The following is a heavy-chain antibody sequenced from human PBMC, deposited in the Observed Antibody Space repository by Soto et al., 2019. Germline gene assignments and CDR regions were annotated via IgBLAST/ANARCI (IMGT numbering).Heavy chain of an antibody. V-gene: IGHV3-66*01. CDR2: IYSDGTT. CDR3: ARGPETTVNTSEL. Sequence: GGSLRLSCAASGFTVSSNYMNWVRQAPGKGLEWVSVIYSDGTTYYADSVKGRFTISRDNSKNTLYLQLHSLRVEDTAVYYCARGPETTVNTSELWGQGTLVTVSS. CDR1: GFTVSSNY. D-gene: IGHD4-17*01. J-gene: IGHJ4*02.